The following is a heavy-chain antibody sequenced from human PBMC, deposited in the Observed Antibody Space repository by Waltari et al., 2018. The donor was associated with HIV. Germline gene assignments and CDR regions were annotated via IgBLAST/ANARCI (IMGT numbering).Heavy chain of an antibody. V-gene: IGHV1-18*01. Sequence: QVQLVQSGAEVKKPGASVKDACKASAYIFNSNYGITWVRQAPGQWLEWMGWISVYNGHPNYAQKLQSRVTMITDSSTRTTYMELRSLSSDDPAGYYCARDRAYDILSGPLGPWVQGTLVTVSS. CDR2: ISVYNGHP. CDR1: AYIFNSNYG. D-gene: IGHD3-9*01. CDR3: ARDRAYDILSGPLGP. J-gene: IGHJ5*02.